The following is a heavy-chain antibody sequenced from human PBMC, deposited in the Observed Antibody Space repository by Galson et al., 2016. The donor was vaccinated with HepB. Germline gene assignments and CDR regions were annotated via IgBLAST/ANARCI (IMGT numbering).Heavy chain of an antibody. J-gene: IGHJ4*02. CDR2: IYPGDSHT. CDR3: ARRLTHDSKIWDIDY. D-gene: IGHD3-16*01. CDR1: GYSFTDYW. Sequence: QSGAEVKKPGESLRISCKGSGYSFTDYWIGWVRQMPGKGLEWMGIIYPGDSHTRYCPSFQGQVTISADKSISTAYLQWSSLKASDTAIYYCARRLTHDSKIWDIDYWGQGTLVTVSS. V-gene: IGHV5-51*01.